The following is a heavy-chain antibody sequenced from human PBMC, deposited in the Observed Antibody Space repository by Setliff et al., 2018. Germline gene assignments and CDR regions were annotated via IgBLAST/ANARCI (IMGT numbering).Heavy chain of an antibody. V-gene: IGHV3-15*01. J-gene: IGHJ4*02. Sequence: PGGSLRLSCAASGFIFSSYWMHWVRQAPGKGLEWVGRIKGKANGGITDYGAAARGTFTISSDDAESAVFLQMDSLKTEDTAVYYCFTDWLDGGTPGGYWGQGTLVTVSS. CDR2: IKGKANGGIT. CDR1: GFIFSSYW. CDR3: FTDWLDGGTPGGY. D-gene: IGHD1-1*01.